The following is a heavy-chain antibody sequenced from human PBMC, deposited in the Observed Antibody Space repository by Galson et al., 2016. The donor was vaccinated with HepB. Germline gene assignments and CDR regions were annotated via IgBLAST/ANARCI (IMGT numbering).Heavy chain of an antibody. J-gene: IGHJ1*01. V-gene: IGHV2-5*02. D-gene: IGHD3-10*01. CDR2: IYWDDDQ. CDR1: GFSLRTATVG. Sequence: PALVKPTQTLTLTCTLSGFSLRTATVGVGWIRQPPGKALERLALIYWDDDQRYSPSLKSRLTITKDTSKNQVVLTMTNMDPVDTGTYYCAHTRTRAEGSGNYYGEKDFQRWGQGTLVTVSS. CDR3: AHTRTRAEGSGNYYGEKDFQR.